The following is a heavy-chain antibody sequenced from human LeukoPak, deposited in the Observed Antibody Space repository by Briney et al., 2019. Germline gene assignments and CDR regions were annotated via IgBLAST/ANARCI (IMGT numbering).Heavy chain of an antibody. J-gene: IGHJ4*02. CDR1: GGSFSGYY. Sequence: PSETLSLTCADYGGSFSGYYWSWIRQPPGKGLEWIGEINHSGSTNYNPSLKSRVTISVDTSKNQFSLKLSSVTAADTAVYYCERVGSSGWYFDYWGQGTLVTVSS. V-gene: IGHV4-34*01. CDR3: ERVGSSGWYFDY. D-gene: IGHD6-19*01. CDR2: INHSGST.